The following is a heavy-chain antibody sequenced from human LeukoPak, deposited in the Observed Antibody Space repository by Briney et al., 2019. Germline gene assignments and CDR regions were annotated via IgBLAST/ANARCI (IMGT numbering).Heavy chain of an antibody. CDR1: GGSISSGGYY. D-gene: IGHD3-3*01. J-gene: IGHJ4*02. V-gene: IGHV4-31*03. CDR3: ARGSSAYYDYDC. Sequence: SETLSLTCTVSGGSISSGGYYWSWIRQHPGKGLEWIGYIYYSGSTYYNPSLKSRVTISVYTSKNQFSLELSSVTAADTAVYYCARGSSAYYDYDCWGQGTLVTVSS. CDR2: IYYSGST.